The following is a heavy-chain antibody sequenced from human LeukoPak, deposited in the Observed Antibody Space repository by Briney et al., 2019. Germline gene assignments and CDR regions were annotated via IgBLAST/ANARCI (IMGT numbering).Heavy chain of an antibody. J-gene: IGHJ4*02. CDR2: IYYSGST. CDR3: ARHSYSSGWHAHFDY. D-gene: IGHD6-19*01. Sequence: SETLSLTCTVSGGSTSSTSYYWGWIRQPPGKGLEWIGNIYYSGSTYYSPSLNSRLTMSVDTSRNHFSLKLSSVTAADTAVYYCARHSYSSGWHAHFDYWGQGTVVAVS. V-gene: IGHV4-39*01. CDR1: GGSTSSTSYY.